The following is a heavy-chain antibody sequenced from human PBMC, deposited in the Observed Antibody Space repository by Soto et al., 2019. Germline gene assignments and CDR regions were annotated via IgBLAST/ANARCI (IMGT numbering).Heavy chain of an antibody. Sequence: EVQLLESGGDLIQPGGSLRLSCAASGFTFNIYAMTWVRQAPGKGLEWVSAISRYGDFTYYADSVEGRFTISRDNSKNTLYLQLNSLRAEDTAVYYCAKDRYLDHDSRGYLFDNWGQATGVTASS. D-gene: IGHD3-22*01. CDR3: AKDRYLDHDSRGYLFDN. V-gene: IGHV3-23*01. CDR2: ISRYGDFT. J-gene: IGHJ4*02. CDR1: GFTFNIYA.